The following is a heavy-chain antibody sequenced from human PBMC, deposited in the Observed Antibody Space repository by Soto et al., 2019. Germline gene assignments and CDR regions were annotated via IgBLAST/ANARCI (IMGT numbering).Heavy chain of an antibody. Sequence: SVKVSCKASGGTFSSYAISWVRQAPGQGLEWMGGIIPIFGTANYAQKFQGRVTITADESTSTAYMELSSLRSEDTAVYYCSNGIVVVVAATPGCYYGMDVWGQGTTVTVSS. CDR3: SNGIVVVVAATPGCYYGMDV. V-gene: IGHV1-69*13. J-gene: IGHJ6*01. CDR2: IIPIFGTA. CDR1: GGTFSSYA. D-gene: IGHD2-15*01.